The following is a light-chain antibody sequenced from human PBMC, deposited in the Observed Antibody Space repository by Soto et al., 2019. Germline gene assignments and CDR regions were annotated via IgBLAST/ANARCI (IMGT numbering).Light chain of an antibody. Sequence: EIVLTQSPSTLSLSPGERATLSCRASQSVSTYLAWYQQKPGQAPRLLIYDASNRDAGIPARFSGSGSGTDFPLTISSLEPEDFAVYYCQQRSNCPLTFGGGTKVEIK. V-gene: IGKV3-11*01. CDR3: QQRSNCPLT. CDR1: QSVSTY. J-gene: IGKJ4*01. CDR2: DAS.